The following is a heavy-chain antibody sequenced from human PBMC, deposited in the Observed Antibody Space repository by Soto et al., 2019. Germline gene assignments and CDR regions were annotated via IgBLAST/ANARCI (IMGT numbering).Heavy chain of an antibody. V-gene: IGHV3-33*01. J-gene: IGHJ4*02. CDR1: GFTFSSYG. D-gene: IGHD1-26*01. CDR2: IWYDGSNK. CDR3: ARVSEGGSYYGGLDY. Sequence: QVQLVESGGGVVQPGWSLRLSCAASGFTFSSYGMHWVRQAPGKGLEWVAVIWYDGSNKYYADSVKGRFTISRDNSKNTLYLQMNSLRAEDTAVYYCARVSEGGSYYGGLDYWGQGTLVTVSS.